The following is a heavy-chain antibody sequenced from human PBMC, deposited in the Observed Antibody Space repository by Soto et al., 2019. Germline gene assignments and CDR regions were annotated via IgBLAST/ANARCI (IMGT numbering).Heavy chain of an antibody. CDR3: ARLRYFDWSTGY. CDR2: IYYSGST. D-gene: IGHD3-9*01. CDR1: GGSISSSSYY. Sequence: SETLSLTCTVSGGSISSSSYYWGWIRQPPGKGLEWIGSIYYSGSTYYNPSLKSRVTISVDTSKNQFSLKLSSVTAADTAVYYCARLRYFDWSTGYWGQGTLVTVSS. J-gene: IGHJ4*02. V-gene: IGHV4-39*01.